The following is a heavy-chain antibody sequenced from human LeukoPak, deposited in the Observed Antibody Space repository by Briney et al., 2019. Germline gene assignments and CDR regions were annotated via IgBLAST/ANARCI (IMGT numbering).Heavy chain of an antibody. CDR1: GGSISSYY. J-gene: IGHJ4*02. CDR3: ARVGQLLLFDY. V-gene: IGHV4-59*08. Sequence: SETLSLTCTVSGGSISSYYWSWIRQPPGKGLEWIGYIYYSGSTYYNPSLKSRVTISVDTSKNQFSLKLSSVTAADTAVYYCARVGQLLLFDYWGQGTLVTVSS. D-gene: IGHD2-15*01. CDR2: IYYSGST.